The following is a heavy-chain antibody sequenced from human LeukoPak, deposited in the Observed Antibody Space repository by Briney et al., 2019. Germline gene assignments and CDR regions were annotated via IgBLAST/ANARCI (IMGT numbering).Heavy chain of an antibody. J-gene: IGHJ4*02. CDR2: IYSGGST. D-gene: IGHD4-17*01. Sequence: GGSLRLSCAASGFTVSSNYMSWVRQAPGKGLEWVSVIYSGGSTYYADSVKGRFTISRDNSKNTLYLQMNSLRAEDTAVYYCATRDPVTSPSIDYWGQGTLVTVSS. CDR3: ATRDPVTSPSIDY. V-gene: IGHV3-53*01. CDR1: GFTVSSNY.